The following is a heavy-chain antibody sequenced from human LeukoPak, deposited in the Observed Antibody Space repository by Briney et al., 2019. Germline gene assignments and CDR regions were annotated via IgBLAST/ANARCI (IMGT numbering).Heavy chain of an antibody. V-gene: IGHV1-69*05. CDR2: IIPIFGTA. J-gene: IGHJ6*03. Sequence: ASVKVSCKASGGTFSSYAISWVRQAPGQGLEWMGGIIPIFGTANYAQKFQGRVTITTDESTSTAYMELSSLRSEDTAVYYCARGTDCSSTSCYSPYYMDVWGKGTTVTVSS. D-gene: IGHD2-2*02. CDR3: ARGTDCSSTSCYSPYYMDV. CDR1: GGTFSSYA.